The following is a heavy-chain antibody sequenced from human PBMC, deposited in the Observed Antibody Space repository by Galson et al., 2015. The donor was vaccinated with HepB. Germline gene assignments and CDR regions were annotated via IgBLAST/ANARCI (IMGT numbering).Heavy chain of an antibody. J-gene: IGHJ3*02. CDR3: AKTEFVSGDAFDI. D-gene: IGHD3-10*01. CDR1: GFTFSTYA. CDR2: ISSGGRKI. V-gene: IGHV3-30*18. Sequence: SLRLSCAASGFTFSTYAMHWVRQAPGKGLEWVAVISSGGRKIYYADSVKGRFTISRDNSKSTLYLQMNSLRAEDTALYYCAKTEFVSGDAFDIWGQGTKVIVSS.